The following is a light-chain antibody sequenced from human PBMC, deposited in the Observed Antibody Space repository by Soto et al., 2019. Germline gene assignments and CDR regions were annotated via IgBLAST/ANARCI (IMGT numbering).Light chain of an antibody. J-gene: IGKJ1*01. CDR2: DAS. CDR1: QSVSSY. Sequence: IVLTQSPATLSLSPGERATLSCRASQSVSSYLAWYQQKPGQAPRLLIYDASNRATGIPARFSGSGSGTDFTLTISSLEPEDFAVYYCQQRSNWPRTVGQGTKVEIK. V-gene: IGKV3-11*01. CDR3: QQRSNWPRT.